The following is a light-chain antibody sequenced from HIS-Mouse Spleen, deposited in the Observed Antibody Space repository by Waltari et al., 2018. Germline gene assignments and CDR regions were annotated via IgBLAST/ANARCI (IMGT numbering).Light chain of an antibody. J-gene: IGKJ5*01. CDR1: QRVSSY. Sequence: EIVLTQSPATLSLSPGERATLSCRASQRVSSYLAWYHQKPGQAPRLLIYDASNRATGIPARFSGSGSGTDFTLTISSLEPEDFAVYYCQQRSNWPPITFGQGTRLEIK. CDR2: DAS. V-gene: IGKV3-11*01. CDR3: QQRSNWPPIT.